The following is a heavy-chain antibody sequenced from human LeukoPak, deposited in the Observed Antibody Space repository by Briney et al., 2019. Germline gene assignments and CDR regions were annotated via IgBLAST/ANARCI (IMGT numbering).Heavy chain of an antibody. D-gene: IGHD4-17*01. Sequence: ASVKVSCKASGYTFTSYYMHWVRQAPGQGLEWMGIINPSGGSTSYAQKFQGRVTMTRDMSTSTVYMELSSLRSEDTAVYYCARVYPPEGRYLAYGDYVSDNWFDPWGQGTLVTVSS. J-gene: IGHJ5*02. CDR1: GYTFTSYY. CDR3: ARVYPPEGRYLAYGDYVSDNWFDP. V-gene: IGHV1-46*01. CDR2: INPSGGST.